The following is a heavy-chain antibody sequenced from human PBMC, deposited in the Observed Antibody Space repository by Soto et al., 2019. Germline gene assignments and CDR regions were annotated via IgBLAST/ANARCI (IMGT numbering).Heavy chain of an antibody. CDR2: ISYDGSNK. CDR3: ANAPAIVLVPAALGGDY. V-gene: IGHV3-30*18. D-gene: IGHD2-2*01. Sequence: GGSLRLSCAASGFTFSSYGMHWVRQAPGKGLEWVAVISYDGSNKYYADSVKGRFTISRDNSKNTLYLQMSSLRAEDTAVYYCANAPAIVLVPAALGGDYWGQGTLVTVS. J-gene: IGHJ4*02. CDR1: GFTFSSYG.